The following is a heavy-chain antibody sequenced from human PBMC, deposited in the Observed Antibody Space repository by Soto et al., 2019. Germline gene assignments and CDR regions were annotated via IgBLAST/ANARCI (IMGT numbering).Heavy chain of an antibody. CDR3: ASQQLVHYYYGMDV. J-gene: IGHJ6*02. Sequence: PSETLSLTCTVSGGSISSSSYYWCWIRHPPGKGLEWIGSIYYSGSTYYNPSLKSRVTISVDTSKNQFSLKLSSVTAADTAVYYCASQQLVHYYYGMDVWGQGTTVTVSS. D-gene: IGHD6-13*01. V-gene: IGHV4-39*01. CDR2: IYYSGST. CDR1: GGSISSSSYY.